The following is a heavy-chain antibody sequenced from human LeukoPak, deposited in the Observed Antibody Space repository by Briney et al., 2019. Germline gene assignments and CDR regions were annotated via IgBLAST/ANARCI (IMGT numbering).Heavy chain of an antibody. V-gene: IGHV4-34*01. CDR2: INHSGST. J-gene: IGHJ3*02. CDR1: GGSISSYY. D-gene: IGHD4-23*01. CDR3: ASDYGGNSGAFDI. Sequence: SETLSLTCTVSGGSISSYYWSWIRQPPGKGLEWIGEINHSGSTNYNPSLKSRVTISVDTSKNQFSLKLSSVTTADTAVYYCASDYGGNSGAFDIWGQGTMVTVSS.